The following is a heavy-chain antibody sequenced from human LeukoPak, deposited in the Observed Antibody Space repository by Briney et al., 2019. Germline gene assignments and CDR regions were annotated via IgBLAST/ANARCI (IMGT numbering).Heavy chain of an antibody. D-gene: IGHD3-10*01. CDR2: IYYSGST. V-gene: IGHV4-31*11. J-gene: IGHJ6*02. CDR3: AREPRITMVRGPYGMDV. Sequence: PSETLSLTCAVYAGSFSGYYWSWIRQHPGKGLEWIGYIYYSGSTYYNPSLKSRVTISVDTSKNQFSLKLSSVTAADTAVYYCAREPRITMVRGPYGMDVWGQGTTVTVSS. CDR1: AGSFSGYY.